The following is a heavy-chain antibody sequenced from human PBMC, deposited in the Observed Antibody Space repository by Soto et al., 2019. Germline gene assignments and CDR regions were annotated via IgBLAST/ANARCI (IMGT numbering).Heavy chain of an antibody. J-gene: IGHJ4*02. D-gene: IGHD1-26*01. V-gene: IGHV3-74*01. Sequence: PGGSLRLSCAASGFTFSGYWMHWVRQVPGKGPVWVSRINSDGSITGYADSVKGRFTISRENAKNTLYLQMSNLRVEDTAVYFCARVGATIWHWCQGTLVTAPQ. CDR3: ARVGATIWH. CDR2: INSDGSIT. CDR1: GFTFSGYW.